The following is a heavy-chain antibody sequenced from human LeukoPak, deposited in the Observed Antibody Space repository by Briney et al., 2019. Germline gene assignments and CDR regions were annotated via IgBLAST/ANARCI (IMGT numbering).Heavy chain of an antibody. V-gene: IGHV3-30*04. CDR2: ISYDGSYK. Sequence: PGGSLRLSCAASGFTFSSYAMHWVRQAPGKGLEWVALISYDGSYKFYADSVKGRFTISGDNSKNTLYLQMNSLRAEDTAVYYCASIWGSETLDYYYYDMDIWGKGTTVTVSS. CDR1: GFTFSSYA. CDR3: ASIWGSETLDYYYYDMDI. J-gene: IGHJ6*04. D-gene: IGHD3-10*01.